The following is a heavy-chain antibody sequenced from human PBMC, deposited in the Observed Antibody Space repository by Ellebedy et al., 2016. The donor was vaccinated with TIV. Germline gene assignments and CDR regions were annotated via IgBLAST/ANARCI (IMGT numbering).Heavy chain of an antibody. J-gene: IGHJ3*02. V-gene: IGHV1-46*01. CDR3: ARATGWGSAFDI. CDR2: INPSGGST. D-gene: IGHD7-27*01. Sequence: ASVKVSXKASGGTFSSYGISWVRQAPGQGLEWMGIINPSGGSTSYAQKFQGRVTMTRDTSTSTVYMELSSLRSEDTAVYYCARATGWGSAFDIWGQGTMVTVSS. CDR1: GGTFSSYG.